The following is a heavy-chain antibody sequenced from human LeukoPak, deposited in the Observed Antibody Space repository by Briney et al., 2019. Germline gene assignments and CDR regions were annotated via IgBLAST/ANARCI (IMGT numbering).Heavy chain of an antibody. Sequence: PGGSLRLSCAASGFTFWSYAMSWVRQAPGKGLERVSAISGGGDSTYYADSVKGRFTISRDTSKNTLYLQMNSLRAEDTAVYYCAKDRARGGATDFDYWGQGALVTVSS. V-gene: IGHV3-23*01. CDR3: AKDRARGGATDFDY. J-gene: IGHJ4*02. CDR1: GFTFWSYA. CDR2: ISGGGDST. D-gene: IGHD3-16*01.